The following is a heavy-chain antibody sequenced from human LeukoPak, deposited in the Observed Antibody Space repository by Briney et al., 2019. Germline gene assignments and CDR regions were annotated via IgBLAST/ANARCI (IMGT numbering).Heavy chain of an antibody. V-gene: IGHV3-33*01. CDR1: GFTFSSYG. J-gene: IGHJ5*02. CDR2: IWFDGSKK. Sequence: GRSLRLSCAASGFTFSSYGMHWVRQAPGKGLEWVALIWFDGSKKYYADSVKGRFTISRDNAKNSLYLQMNSLRAEDTAVYYCARGGDCSGGSCQDNWFDPWGQGTLVTVSS. D-gene: IGHD2-15*01. CDR3: ARGGDCSGGSCQDNWFDP.